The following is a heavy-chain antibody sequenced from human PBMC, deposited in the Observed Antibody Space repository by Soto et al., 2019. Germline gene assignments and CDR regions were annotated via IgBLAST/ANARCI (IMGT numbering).Heavy chain of an antibody. CDR1: GFTFRGDA. J-gene: IGHJ4*02. CDR3: ARSEMTYNWND. Sequence: GGSLGLSCAASGFTFRGDAIRWGRQAPGKGLEWVSSISGSGEMTHYADSVKGRFTISRDNAKNTLYLQMESLRAEDTALYYCARSEMTYNWNDWGQGALVTVSS. CDR2: ISGSGEMT. D-gene: IGHD1-20*01. V-gene: IGHV3-23*01.